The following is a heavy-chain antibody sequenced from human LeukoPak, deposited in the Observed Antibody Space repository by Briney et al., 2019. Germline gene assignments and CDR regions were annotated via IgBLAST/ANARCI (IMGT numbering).Heavy chain of an antibody. J-gene: IGHJ4*02. CDR2: IKQDGSEK. D-gene: IGHD5-18*01. V-gene: IGHV3-7*01. CDR1: GVTFSSYW. Sequence: GGSLRLSCAASGVTFSSYWMSWVRQAPGKGLEWGANIKQDGSEKYYVDSVKGRFTISRDNAKSSLYLQMNSLRAEDTAVYYCARVPAMVSYWGQGTLVTVSS. CDR3: ARVPAMVSY.